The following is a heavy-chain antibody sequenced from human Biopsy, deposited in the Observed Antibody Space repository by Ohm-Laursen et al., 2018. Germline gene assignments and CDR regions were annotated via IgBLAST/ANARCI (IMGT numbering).Heavy chain of an antibody. CDR3: ARPPTGFWFDP. Sequence: SDTLSLTCTVSGGSVSSNTNYWAWIRQPPGKGLEWIGSIFYSGIIYYNPSLKSRVSISVNTSKNQFSLNLNSVTAADTAVYYCARPPTGFWFDPWGQGTLVIVSS. CDR2: IFYSGII. V-gene: IGHV4-39*01. CDR1: GGSVSSNTNY. J-gene: IGHJ5*02.